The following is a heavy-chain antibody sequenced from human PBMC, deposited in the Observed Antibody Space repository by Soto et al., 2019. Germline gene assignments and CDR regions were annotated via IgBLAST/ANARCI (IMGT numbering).Heavy chain of an antibody. J-gene: IGHJ4*02. D-gene: IGHD3-10*01. CDR2: TYYRSKWYN. CDR1: GDSVSSNSAA. CDR3: ARGVLIWFGELLYFDY. V-gene: IGHV6-1*01. Sequence: WQTLPLTCAISGDSVSSNSAAWNWIRQSPSRGLEWLGRTYYRSKWYNDYAVSVKSRITINPDTSKNQFSLQLNSVTPEDMAVYYCARGVLIWFGELLYFDYWGQGTLVTVSS.